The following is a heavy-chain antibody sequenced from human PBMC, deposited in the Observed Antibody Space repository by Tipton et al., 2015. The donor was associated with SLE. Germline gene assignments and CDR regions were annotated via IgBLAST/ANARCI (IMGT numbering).Heavy chain of an antibody. CDR1: GDSVSSNSAA. V-gene: IGHV6-1*01. CDR3: ARVWGTGSRGVDY. D-gene: IGHD2-2*01. J-gene: IGHJ4*02. Sequence: GLVKPSQTPSLTCAISGDSVSSNSAAWNWIRQSPSRGLGWLGRTYYMSKWYNDYAASVKSRITINPDTSKNQFSLQLNSVTPEDTAVYYCARVWGTGSRGVDYWGQGTLVTVSS. CDR2: TYYMSKWYN.